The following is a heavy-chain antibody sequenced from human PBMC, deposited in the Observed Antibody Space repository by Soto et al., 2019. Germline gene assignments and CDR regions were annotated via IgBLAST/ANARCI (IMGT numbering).Heavy chain of an antibody. J-gene: IGHJ4*02. D-gene: IGHD3-3*01. Sequence: PSETLSLTCTVSGGSLTKYYWSWIRQPDGKGLGWIGRISTSGNVVSKASLRSRLTMSVDTSKNQLSLRLTSVTAADTAVYYCARDNNDFWSLYPLAFDYWGQGALVTVSS. CDR2: ISTSGNV. CDR3: ARDNNDFWSLYPLAFDY. V-gene: IGHV4-4*07. CDR1: GGSLTKYY.